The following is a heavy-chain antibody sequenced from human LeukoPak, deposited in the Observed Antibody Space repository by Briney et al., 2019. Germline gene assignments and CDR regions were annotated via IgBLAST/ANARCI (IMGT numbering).Heavy chain of an antibody. CDR1: GFTFSTYR. V-gene: IGHV3-30-3*01. CDR3: ARRMAANAFDI. D-gene: IGHD5-24*01. CDR2: MSYDGTNK. Sequence: SERSLRLSCAASGFTFSTYRIHWVRQAPGKGLEWVAVMSYDGTNKYYADSVKGRFTISRDNSKNTLYLQMNSLRTEDTAMYYCARRMAANAFDIWGQGTMVTVSS. J-gene: IGHJ3*02.